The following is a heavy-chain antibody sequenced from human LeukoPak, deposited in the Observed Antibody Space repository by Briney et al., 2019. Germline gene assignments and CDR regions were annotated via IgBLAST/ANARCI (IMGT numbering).Heavy chain of an antibody. V-gene: IGHV3-48*02. CDR3: ARGVDY. CDR1: GFTFSSYA. CDR2: ISPGSTTI. Sequence: GGSLRLSCAASGFTFSSYAMSRVRQAPGKGLEWVSYISPGSTTIYYADSVKGRFTISRDNAKNSLYLQMNSLRDEDTAVYYCARGVDYWGQGTVVTVSS. J-gene: IGHJ4*02.